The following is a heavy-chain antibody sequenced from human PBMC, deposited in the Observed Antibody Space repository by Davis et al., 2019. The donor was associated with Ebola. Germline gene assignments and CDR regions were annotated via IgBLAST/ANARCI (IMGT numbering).Heavy chain of an antibody. J-gene: IGHJ4*02. D-gene: IGHD3-10*01. CDR3: ASKGCSSTSCSLWFGELLPDYFDY. CDR1: GGSISSYY. V-gene: IGHV4-59*04. Sequence: SETLSLTCTVSGGSISSYYWSWIRQPPGKGLEWIGYIYHSGSTYYNPSLKSRVTISVDTSKNQFSLKLSSVTAADTAVYYCASKGCSSTSCSLWFGELLPDYFDYWGQGTLVTVSS. CDR2: IYHSGST.